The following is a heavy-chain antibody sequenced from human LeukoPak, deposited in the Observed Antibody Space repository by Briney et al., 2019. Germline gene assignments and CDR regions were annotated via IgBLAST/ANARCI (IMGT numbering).Heavy chain of an antibody. V-gene: IGHV4-59*12. CDR3: ARGYYDILTGYYPFDY. D-gene: IGHD3-9*01. CDR1: GGSLSSYF. Sequence: SETLSLTCTVSGGSLSSYFWGWIRQPPGKGLEWIGYIYHSGSTNYSPSLKSRVTISVDTSQNQFSLQLNSVTPEDTAVYYCARGYYDILTGYYPFDYWGQGTLLTVSS. CDR2: IYHSGST. J-gene: IGHJ4*02.